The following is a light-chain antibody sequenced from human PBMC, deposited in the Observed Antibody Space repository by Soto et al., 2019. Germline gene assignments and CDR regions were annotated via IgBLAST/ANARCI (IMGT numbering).Light chain of an antibody. CDR1: QSVSSY. J-gene: IGKJ5*01. V-gene: IGKV3-11*01. CDR2: DAS. CDR3: QQRRNWPIT. Sequence: EIVLTQAPATLSLSPGERATLSCRASQSVSSYLAWYQQKPGQAPRLLIYDASNRATGIPARFSGSGSGTDFTLTISSLEPEDFAVYYCQQRRNWPITFGQGTRLEI.